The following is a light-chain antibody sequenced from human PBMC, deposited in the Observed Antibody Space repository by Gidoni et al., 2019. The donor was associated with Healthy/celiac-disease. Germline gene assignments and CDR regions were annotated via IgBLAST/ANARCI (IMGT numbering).Light chain of an antibody. Sequence: EIQMPQSPSTLSASVGDRVTITCRASQSISSWLAWYQQKPGKAPKLLIYKASSLESGVPSRFSGSGSGTEFTLTISSLQPDDFATYYCQQYNSYSGTFGQGTKVEIK. V-gene: IGKV1-5*03. CDR3: QQYNSYSGT. CDR2: KAS. CDR1: QSISSW. J-gene: IGKJ1*01.